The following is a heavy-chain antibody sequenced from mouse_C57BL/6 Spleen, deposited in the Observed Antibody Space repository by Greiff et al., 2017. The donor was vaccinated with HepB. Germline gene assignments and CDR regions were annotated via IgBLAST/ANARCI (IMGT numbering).Heavy chain of an antibody. CDR1: GYSITSGYY. Sequence: EVKLQESGPGLVKPSQSLSLTCSVTGYSITSGYYWNWIRQFPGNKLEWMGYISYDGSNNYNPSLKNRISITRDTSKNQFFLKLNSVTTEDTATYYCARDPTTGYAMDYWGQGTSVTVSS. CDR2: ISYDGSN. CDR3: ARDPTTGYAMDY. J-gene: IGHJ4*01. V-gene: IGHV3-6*01. D-gene: IGHD1-1*01.